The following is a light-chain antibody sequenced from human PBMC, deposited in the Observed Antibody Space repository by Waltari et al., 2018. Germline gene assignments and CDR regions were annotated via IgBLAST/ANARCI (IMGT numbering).Light chain of an antibody. V-gene: IGLV2-14*01. CDR1: FSNIRVNY. Sequence: QSVLTQPPSASGSPGQGVTISCSGSFSNIRVNYVHWYQQHQGKAPKLMIYDFSKRPPGVSNRFSGSKSGNTASLTISGLQDEDEADYYCSSYTSSSTLVFGGGTKLTVL. CDR3: SSYTSSSTLV. J-gene: IGLJ2*01. CDR2: DFS.